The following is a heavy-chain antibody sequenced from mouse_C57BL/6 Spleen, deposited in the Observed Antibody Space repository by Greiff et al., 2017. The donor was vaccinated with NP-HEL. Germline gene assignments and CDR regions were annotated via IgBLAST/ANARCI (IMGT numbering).Heavy chain of an antibody. CDR3: ARSGAKFITTVARYFDV. CDR2: INPGSGGT. Sequence: VQLQQSGAELVRPGTSVKVSCKASGYAFTNYLIEWVKQRPGQGLEWIGVINPGSGGTNYNEKFKGKATLTADKSSSTAYMQLSSLTSEDSAVYFCARSGAKFITTVARYFDVWGTGTTVTVSS. CDR1: GYAFTNYL. D-gene: IGHD1-1*01. J-gene: IGHJ1*03. V-gene: IGHV1-54*01.